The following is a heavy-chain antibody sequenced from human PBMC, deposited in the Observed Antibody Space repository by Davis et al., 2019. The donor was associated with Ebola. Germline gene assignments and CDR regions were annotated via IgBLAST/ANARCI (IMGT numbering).Heavy chain of an antibody. V-gene: IGHV3-20*01. J-gene: IGHJ6*04. Sequence: PGGSLRLSCAASGFTFDDYGMSWVRQAPGKGLEWVSGINWNGGSTGYADSVKGRFTISRDNAKNSLYLQMNSLRAEDTALYHCARADTAMVQNLLYYYYGMDVWGKGTTVTVSS. CDR3: ARADTAMVQNLLYYYYGMDV. CDR2: INWNGGST. CDR1: GFTFDDYG. D-gene: IGHD5-18*01.